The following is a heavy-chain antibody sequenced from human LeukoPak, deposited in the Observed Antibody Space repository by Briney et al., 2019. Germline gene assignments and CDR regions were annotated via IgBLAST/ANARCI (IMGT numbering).Heavy chain of an antibody. CDR2: INPNSGGT. CDR1: GYTFTGYY. J-gene: IGHJ4*02. CDR3: ARDGRDGYNLVHC. V-gene: IGHV1-2*02. Sequence: ASVKVSCKASGYTFTGYYIHWVRQAPAQGLEWMGWINPNSGGTNYAQKFQGRVTMTRDTSISAVYMELSRLRSDDTAVYYCARDGRDGYNLVHCWGQGTLVTVSS. D-gene: IGHD5-24*01.